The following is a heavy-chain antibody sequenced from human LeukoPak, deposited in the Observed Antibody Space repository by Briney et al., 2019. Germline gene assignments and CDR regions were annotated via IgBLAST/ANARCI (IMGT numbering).Heavy chain of an antibody. J-gene: IGHJ4*02. V-gene: IGHV3-23*01. CDR1: GFTFSNYA. Sequence: SGGSLRLSCAASGFTFSNYAMTWVRQAPGKGLEWVSGVRGSGGSTYYADSVKGRFTISRDNSKNTLYLQMDSLRAEDTAVYYCPKDRRYCSSTSCYGDFDYWGQGTLATVSS. CDR2: VRGSGGST. D-gene: IGHD2-2*01. CDR3: PKDRRYCSSTSCYGDFDY.